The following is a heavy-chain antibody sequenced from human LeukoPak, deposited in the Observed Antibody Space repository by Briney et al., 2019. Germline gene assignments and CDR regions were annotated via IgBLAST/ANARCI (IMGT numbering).Heavy chain of an antibody. CDR1: GFTFSSYW. Sequence: PGGSLRLSCAASGFTFSSYWMSWVRQAPGKGLEWVANIKQDGSEENYVDSVRGRFTISRDNAKKSLYLQMNSLRAEDTAVYYCARASTPQHGYCSSTSCYAYYYYYMDVWGKGTTVTVSS. J-gene: IGHJ6*03. CDR2: IKQDGSEE. D-gene: IGHD2-2*01. CDR3: ARASTPQHGYCSSTSCYAYYYYYMDV. V-gene: IGHV3-7*01.